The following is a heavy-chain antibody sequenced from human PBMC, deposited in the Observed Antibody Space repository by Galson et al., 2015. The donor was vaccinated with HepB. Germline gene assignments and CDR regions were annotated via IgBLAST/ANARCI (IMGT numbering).Heavy chain of an antibody. CDR2: IRNDGSNK. J-gene: IGHJ3*02. CDR3: AKEVGLGGHGLGGDAI. CDR1: GFTFSSYA. D-gene: IGHD3-16*01. Sequence: SLRLSCAASGFTFSSYAMHWVRQAPGKGLEYVSAIRNDGSNKYYADSVKGRFTISRDNSKNTLYLQMSSLRAEDTAVYYCAKEVGLGGHGLGGDAIWGQGTMVTVSS. V-gene: IGHV3-30*14.